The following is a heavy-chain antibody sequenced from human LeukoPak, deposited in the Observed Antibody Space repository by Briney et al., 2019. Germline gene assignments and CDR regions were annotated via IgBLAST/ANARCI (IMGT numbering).Heavy chain of an antibody. D-gene: IGHD1-26*01. J-gene: IGHJ4*02. Sequence: GGSLRLSCAASGFTFSSYSMNWVRQAPGKGLEWVSYISSSSNTMYYADSVKGRFTISRDNAKNSQYLQMNSLRDEDMAVYYCARDGGLYSGTSYFDYWGQGTLVTVSS. CDR2: ISSSSNTM. CDR1: GFTFSSYS. CDR3: ARDGGLYSGTSYFDY. V-gene: IGHV3-48*02.